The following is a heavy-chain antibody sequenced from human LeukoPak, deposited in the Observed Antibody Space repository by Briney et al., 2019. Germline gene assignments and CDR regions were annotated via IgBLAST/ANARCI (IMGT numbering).Heavy chain of an antibody. D-gene: IGHD3-3*01. CDR1: GFTFSSYG. V-gene: IGHV3-30*18. Sequence: GGSLRLSCAASGFTFSSYGMHWVRQAPGKGLEWVAVISYDGSNKYYADSVKGRFTISRDNSKNTLYLQMNSLRAEDTAVYYCAKDQGDYDFWSGYYNYYNYGMDVWGQGTTVTVSS. J-gene: IGHJ6*02. CDR2: ISYDGSNK. CDR3: AKDQGDYDFWSGYYNYYNYGMDV.